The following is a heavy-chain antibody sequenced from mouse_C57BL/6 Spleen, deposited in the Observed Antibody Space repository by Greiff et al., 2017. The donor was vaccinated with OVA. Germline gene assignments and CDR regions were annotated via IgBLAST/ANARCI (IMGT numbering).Heavy chain of an antibody. CDR2: FYPGSGSI. CDR1: GYTFTEYP. D-gene: IGHD1-1*01. Sequence: QVQLQQSGAELVKPGASVKLSCKASGYTFTEYPIHWVKQRSGQGLEWIGWFYPGSGSIKYNEKFKDKATLTADKSSSTVYMELSRLTSEDSAVYFCARHAYGSSSLYYAMDYWGQGTSVTVSS. CDR3: ARHAYGSSSLYYAMDY. V-gene: IGHV1-62-2*01. J-gene: IGHJ4*01.